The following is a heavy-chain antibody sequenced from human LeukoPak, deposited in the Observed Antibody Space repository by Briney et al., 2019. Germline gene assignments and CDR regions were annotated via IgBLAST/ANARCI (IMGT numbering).Heavy chain of an antibody. J-gene: IGHJ3*02. CDR3: AREAPELGRAFDI. D-gene: IGHD7-27*01. CDR1: GYTFTCYY. Sequence: ASVKVSCKASGYTFTCYYIHWVRQAPGQGLEWVGWINPNSGGTKYAQRFQGRVNVTGDTSISTAYMELSRLRSDDTAVYYCAREAPELGRAFDIWGQGTMVTVSS. CDR2: INPNSGGT. V-gene: IGHV1-2*02.